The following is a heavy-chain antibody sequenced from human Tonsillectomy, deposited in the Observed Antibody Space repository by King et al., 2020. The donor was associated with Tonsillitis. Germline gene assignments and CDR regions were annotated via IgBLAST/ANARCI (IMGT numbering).Heavy chain of an antibody. V-gene: IGHV3-23*04. CDR2: ISGSGGST. Sequence: VQLVESGGGLVQPGGSLRLSCAASGFTFSSYAMSWVRQAPGKGLEWVSAISGSGGSTYYADSVKGRFTISRDNSKNTLYLQMNSLRAEDTAVYYCAKDPIDTVVPSRTQTGGYWGQGTLVTVSS. CDR3: AKDPIDTVVPSRTQTGGY. D-gene: IGHD4-23*01. J-gene: IGHJ4*02. CDR1: GFTFSSYA.